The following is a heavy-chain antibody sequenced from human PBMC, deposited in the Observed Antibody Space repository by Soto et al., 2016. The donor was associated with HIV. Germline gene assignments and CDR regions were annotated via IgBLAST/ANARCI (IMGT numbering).Heavy chain of an antibody. D-gene: IGHD4-17*01. J-gene: IGHJ5*02. V-gene: IGHV4-4*02. Sequence: QLQLQESGPGLVKPSGTLFLTCAVSGDSVSSSYWWSWVRQTPGKGLEWIGEIAHGGSVNYNPSLKSRVTISVDNSENHFSLKLTSVTAADTAVYYCARAPVTTRYWFDPGARDPGHRLL. CDR1: GDSVSSSYW. CDR3: ARAPVTTRYWFDP. CDR2: IAHGGSV.